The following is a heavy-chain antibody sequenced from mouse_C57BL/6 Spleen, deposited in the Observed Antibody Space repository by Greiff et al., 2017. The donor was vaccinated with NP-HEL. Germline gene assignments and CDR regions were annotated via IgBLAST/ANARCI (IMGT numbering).Heavy chain of an antibody. V-gene: IGHV5-9-1*02. CDR2: ISSGGDYI. CDR1: GFTFSSYA. Sequence: EVMLVESGEGLVKPGGSLKLSCAASGFTFSSYAMSWVRQTPEKRLEWVAYISSGGDYIYYADTVKGRFTISRDNARNTLYLQMSSLKSEDTAMYYCTRDYDEGGYAMDYWGQGTSVTVSS. J-gene: IGHJ4*01. CDR3: TRDYDEGGYAMDY. D-gene: IGHD2-4*01.